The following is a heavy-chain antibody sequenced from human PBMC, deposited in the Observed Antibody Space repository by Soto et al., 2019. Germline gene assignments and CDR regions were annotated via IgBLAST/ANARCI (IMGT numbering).Heavy chain of an antibody. V-gene: IGHV3-9*01. J-gene: IGHJ6*02. Sequence: EMQLVESGGGLVQPGMSLRLSCAASGFTFDDYVMYWVRQVPGKGLEWVSGISWNSGRIGYADSVKGRFTISRDNAKNSLYLQMNSLRPEDTALYYCTKARLWGGDGYNSYYYTAMDVWGQGTTVTVSS. CDR3: TKARLWGGDGYNSYYYTAMDV. CDR2: ISWNSGRI. CDR1: GFTFDDYV. D-gene: IGHD3-16*01.